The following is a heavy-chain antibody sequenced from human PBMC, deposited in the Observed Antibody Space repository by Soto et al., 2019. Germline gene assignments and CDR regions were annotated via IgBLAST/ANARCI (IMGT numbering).Heavy chain of an antibody. D-gene: IGHD3-3*01. CDR3: ARVPLRFLEWPPTAFDI. J-gene: IGHJ3*02. Sequence: PSETLSLTCAVSGGSISSSNWWSWVRQPPGKGLEWIGEIYHSGSTNYNPSLKSRVIISVDKSKNQFSLKLSSVTAADTAVYYCARVPLRFLEWPPTAFDIWGQGTMVTVSS. CDR2: IYHSGST. V-gene: IGHV4-4*02. CDR1: GGSISSSNW.